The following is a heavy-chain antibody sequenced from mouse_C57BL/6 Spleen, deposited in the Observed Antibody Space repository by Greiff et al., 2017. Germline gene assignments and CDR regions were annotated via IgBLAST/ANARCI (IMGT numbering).Heavy chain of an antibody. V-gene: IGHV1-15*01. Sequence: VQLQQSGAELVRPGASVTLSCKASGYTFTDYEMHWVKQTPVHGLEWIGAIDPETGGTAYNQKFKGKAILTADKSSSTVYMDLGSLTSKDSAFNYWTRTLIYVGPFANGAQATPPTVSS. CDR1: GYTFTDYE. J-gene: IGHJ2*01. CDR2: IDPETGGT. D-gene: IGHD1-1*01. CDR3: TRTLIYVGPFAN.